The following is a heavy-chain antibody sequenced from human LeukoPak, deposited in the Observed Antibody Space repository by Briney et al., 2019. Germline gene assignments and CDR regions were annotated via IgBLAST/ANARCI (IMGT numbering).Heavy chain of an antibody. J-gene: IGHJ4*02. V-gene: IGHV3-74*01. CDR1: GFTFSDYA. CDR3: ATTGSGSYYDY. D-gene: IGHD1-26*01. CDR2: INDDETST. Sequence: GGSLRLSCAASGFTFSDYAMTWVRQAPGKGLEWVSRINDDETSTTYAESVKGRFTISRDNAKNTLSLQMNSLRAEDTAVYYCATTGSGSYYDYWGQGTLVTVSS.